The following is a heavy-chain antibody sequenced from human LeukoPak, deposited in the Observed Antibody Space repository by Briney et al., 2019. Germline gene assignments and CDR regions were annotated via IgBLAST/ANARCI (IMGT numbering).Heavy chain of an antibody. CDR3: ARVDTVMATFDY. J-gene: IGHJ4*02. D-gene: IGHD5-18*01. CDR2: ISHSGST. Sequence: SETLSLTCTVSGSSISSSYYGAWIRQPPGKGLEWIATISHSGSTYYNPSLKSRVTISADTSQNQHSLRLNSVTVADTAVYYCARVDTVMATFDYWGQGTPVTVSS. CDR1: GSSISSSYY. V-gene: IGHV4-38-2*02.